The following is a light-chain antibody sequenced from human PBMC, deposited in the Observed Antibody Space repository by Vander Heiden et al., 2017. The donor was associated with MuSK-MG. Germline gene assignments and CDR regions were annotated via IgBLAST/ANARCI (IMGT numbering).Light chain of an antibody. V-gene: IGKV1-5*03. J-gene: IGKJ2*01. CDR3: QQDNFYPYT. CDR1: QTINSW. Sequence: DIQMTQSPSTLSASVGDRVTITCRASQTINSWLAWYQQKPGKVPKLLIYKASTLESGVPSRFSGSGSGTEFTLTISSLRPDDFATYYCQQDNFYPYTFDQGTKLEI. CDR2: KAS.